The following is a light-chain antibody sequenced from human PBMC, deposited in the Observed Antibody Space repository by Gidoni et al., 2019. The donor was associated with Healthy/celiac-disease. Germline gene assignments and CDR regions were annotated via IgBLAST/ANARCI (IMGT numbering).Light chain of an antibody. J-gene: IGKJ1*01. CDR3: QQSYSTPET. CDR2: AAS. Sequence: DSKMTQSPSSLSASVGDRVTITCRASQSISSYLNWYQQKPGKAPKLLIYAASSLQSGVPSRFSGSGSGTDFTLTISSLQPEDFATYYCQQSYSTPETFGQGTKVEIK. CDR1: QSISSY. V-gene: IGKV1-39*01.